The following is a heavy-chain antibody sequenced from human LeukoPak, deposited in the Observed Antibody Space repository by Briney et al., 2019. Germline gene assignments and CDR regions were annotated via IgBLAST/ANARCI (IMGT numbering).Heavy chain of an antibody. Sequence: GGSLRLSCAASTFTFSSYSMNWVRQAPGKGLEWVSSISSSSSYIYYADSVKGRFTISRDNAKNSLYLQMNSLRAEDTAVYYCVRSRVTTSYFDYWGQGTLVTVSS. CDR1: TFTFSSYS. V-gene: IGHV3-21*01. CDR2: ISSSSSYI. D-gene: IGHD4-17*01. J-gene: IGHJ4*02. CDR3: VRSRVTTSYFDY.